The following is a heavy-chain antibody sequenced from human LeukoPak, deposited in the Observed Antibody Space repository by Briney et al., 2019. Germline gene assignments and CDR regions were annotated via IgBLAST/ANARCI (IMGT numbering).Heavy chain of an antibody. D-gene: IGHD3-3*01. CDR3: AKQIFGVATTYYFDY. J-gene: IGHJ4*02. CDR2: ISGSGGST. CDR1: GFTFSSYA. V-gene: IGHV3-23*01. Sequence: GGSLRLSCAASGFTFSSYAMSWVRQAPGKGLEWVSAISGSGGSTYYADSVKGRFTISRDNSKNTLYLQMDSLRAEDTAVYYCAKQIFGVATTYYFDYWGQGTLVTVSS.